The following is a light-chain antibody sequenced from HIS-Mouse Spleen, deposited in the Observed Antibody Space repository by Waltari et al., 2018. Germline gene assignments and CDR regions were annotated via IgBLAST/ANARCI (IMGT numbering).Light chain of an antibody. CDR2: WAS. CDR1: QSVLYSPNNKNY. V-gene: IGKV4-1*01. J-gene: IGKJ2*01. CDR3: QQYYSTPYT. Sequence: DIVMTQSPDSLAVSLGERQTTNCKSSQSVLYSPNNKNYLAWYQQKPGQPPKLLIYWASTRESGVPDRFSGSGSGTDFTLTISSLQAEDVAVYYCQQYYSTPYTFGQGTKLEIK.